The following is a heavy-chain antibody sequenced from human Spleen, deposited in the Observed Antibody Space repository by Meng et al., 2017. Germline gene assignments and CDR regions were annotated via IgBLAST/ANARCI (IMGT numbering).Heavy chain of an antibody. CDR2: INPNSVST. D-gene: IGHD6-13*01. Sequence: ASVKVSCKASGYTFTGYYIHWVRQAPGQGLEWMGWINPNSVSTKYAQKFQGRVTMTRDTSIRKAYMELRILSSDDTAVYYCARELGGVSAAGTFWFDPWGQGTLVTVSS. J-gene: IGHJ5*02. V-gene: IGHV1-2*02. CDR3: ARELGGVSAAGTFWFDP. CDR1: GYTFTGYY.